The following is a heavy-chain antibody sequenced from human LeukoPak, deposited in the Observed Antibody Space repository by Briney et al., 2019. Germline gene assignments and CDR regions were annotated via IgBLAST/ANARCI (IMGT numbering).Heavy chain of an antibody. CDR2: INWNGGST. CDR1: GFTFDDYG. CDR3: ARDGLDSSSWAYFDY. D-gene: IGHD6-13*01. J-gene: IGHJ4*02. V-gene: IGHV3-20*04. Sequence: GGSLRLSCAASGFTFDDYGMSWVRQAPGKGLEWVSGINWNGGSTGYADSVKGRFTISRDNAKNSLYLQMNSLRAEDTALYYCARDGLDSSSWAYFDYRGQGTLVTVSS.